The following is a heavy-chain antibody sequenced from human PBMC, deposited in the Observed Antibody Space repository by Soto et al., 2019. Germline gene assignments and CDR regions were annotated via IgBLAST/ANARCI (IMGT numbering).Heavy chain of an antibody. J-gene: IGHJ5*02. CDR3: ARDYSHYYYDSSGYWFDP. Sequence: PSETLSLTCTVSGGSISSYYWSWIRQPPGKGLEWIGYIYYSGSTNYNPSLKSRVTISVDTSKNQFSLKLSSVTAADTAVYYCARDYSHYYYDSSGYWFDPWGQGTLVTVSS. D-gene: IGHD3-22*01. CDR1: GGSISSYY. CDR2: IYYSGST. V-gene: IGHV4-59*01.